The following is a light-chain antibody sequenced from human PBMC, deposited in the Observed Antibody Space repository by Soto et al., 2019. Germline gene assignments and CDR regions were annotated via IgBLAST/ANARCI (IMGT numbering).Light chain of an antibody. CDR2: DAS. V-gene: IGKV3-20*01. CDR3: QQYNSYSSLYT. CDR1: QSVTSSS. Sequence: EIVLTQSAGTRSLSPGERATRSCRASQSVTSSSLAWYQQKPGQAPRLLIYDASNRATGIPDRFSGSGSGTDFTLTISRLEREDFATYYCQQYNSYSSLYTFGQGTKVDIK. J-gene: IGKJ2*01.